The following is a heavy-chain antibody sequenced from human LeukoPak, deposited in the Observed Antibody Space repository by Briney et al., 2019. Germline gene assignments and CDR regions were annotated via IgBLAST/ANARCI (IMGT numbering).Heavy chain of an antibody. Sequence: SETLSLTCTVSGGSISSSGYYWGWIRQPPGKGLEWIGSVDYTGITSHSPSLKSRVTISVDTSKNQFSLKVSSVSAADTAVYYCARAEGYCSSTSCFVGWFDPWGQGTLVTVSS. CDR2: VDYTGIT. V-gene: IGHV4-39*01. D-gene: IGHD2-2*01. J-gene: IGHJ5*02. CDR3: ARAEGYCSSTSCFVGWFDP. CDR1: GGSISSSGYY.